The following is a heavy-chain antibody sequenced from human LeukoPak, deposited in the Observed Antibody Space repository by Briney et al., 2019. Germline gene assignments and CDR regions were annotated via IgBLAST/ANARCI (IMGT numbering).Heavy chain of an antibody. CDR3: ARDEWTYYYYYMDV. D-gene: IGHD3-3*01. Sequence: GGSLRLSCAASGFTFSNAWMSWVRQAPGKGLEWVGRIKSKTDGGSTDYAAPVKGRFTISRDDSKNTLFLQMNSLRAEDTAVYYCARDEWTYYYYYMDVWGKGTTVTVSS. J-gene: IGHJ6*03. CDR1: GFTFSNAW. CDR2: IKSKTDGGST. V-gene: IGHV3-15*01.